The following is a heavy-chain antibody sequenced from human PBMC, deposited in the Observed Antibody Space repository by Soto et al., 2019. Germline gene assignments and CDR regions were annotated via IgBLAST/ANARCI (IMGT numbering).Heavy chain of an antibody. V-gene: IGHV3-73*01. Sequence: GGSLRLSCAASGFTFSGSAMHWVRQASGKGLEWVGRIRSKANSYATAYAASVKGRFTISRDDSKNTAYLQMNSLKTEDTAVYYCTSLPNSYNWNYWGQGTLVTVPS. CDR3: TSLPNSYNWNY. CDR1: GFTFSGSA. J-gene: IGHJ4*02. D-gene: IGHD1-20*01. CDR2: IRSKANSYAT.